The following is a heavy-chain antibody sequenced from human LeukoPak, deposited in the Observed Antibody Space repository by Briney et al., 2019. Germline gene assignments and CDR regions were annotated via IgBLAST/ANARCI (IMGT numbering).Heavy chain of an antibody. CDR3: AREGSEVHYYFDY. CDR2: IKQDGSEK. CDR1: GFTFSSYW. D-gene: IGHD6-25*01. J-gene: IGHJ4*02. Sequence: PGGSLRLSCAASGFTFSSYWMSWVSQAPGKGLEWVANIKQDGSEKYYVDSVKGRFTISRDNAKNSLYLQMNSLRAEDTAVYYCAREGSEVHYYFDYWGQGTLVTASS. V-gene: IGHV3-7*01.